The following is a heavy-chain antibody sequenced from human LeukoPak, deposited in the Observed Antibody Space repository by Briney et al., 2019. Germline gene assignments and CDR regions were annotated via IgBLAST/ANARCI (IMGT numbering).Heavy chain of an antibody. J-gene: IGHJ3*02. Sequence: SETLSLTCTVSGGSISSSSYNWDWIRQPPGKGLEWIGRISYSGSTYYNPSLKSRVTMSVDTSKNQFSLKMSSVTAADTAVYYCARATILCAFDIWGQGTLVTVS. V-gene: IGHV4-39*07. CDR2: ISYSGST. CDR3: ARATILCAFDI. CDR1: GGSISSSSYN. D-gene: IGHD5-12*01.